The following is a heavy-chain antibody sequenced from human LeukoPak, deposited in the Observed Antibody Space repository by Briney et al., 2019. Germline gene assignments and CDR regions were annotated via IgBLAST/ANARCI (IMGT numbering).Heavy chain of an antibody. D-gene: IGHD5-12*01. V-gene: IGHV3-48*04. CDR3: ASGGYDSSFDY. Sequence: GGSLRLSCAVSGFTFSNAWMTWVRQAPGKGLEWVSYISSSGSTIYYADSVKGRFTISRDNAKNSLYLQMNSLRAEDTAVYYCASGGYDSSFDYWGQGTLVTVSS. J-gene: IGHJ4*02. CDR1: GFTFSNAW. CDR2: ISSSGSTI.